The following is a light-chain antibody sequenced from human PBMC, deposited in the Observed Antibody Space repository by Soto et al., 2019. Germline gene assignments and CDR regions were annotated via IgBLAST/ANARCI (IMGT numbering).Light chain of an antibody. CDR2: DAS. CDR1: QSISIW. CDR3: QQYQTLWT. V-gene: IGKV1-5*01. Sequence: DIQMTQSPSTLSASVGDRVTITCRASQSISIWLAWYQQKPGKAPDLLIYDASTLESGVPSRFSGSGSGTEFTLTITSLQPDDFATYYCQQYQTLWTFGQGTKVDIK. J-gene: IGKJ1*01.